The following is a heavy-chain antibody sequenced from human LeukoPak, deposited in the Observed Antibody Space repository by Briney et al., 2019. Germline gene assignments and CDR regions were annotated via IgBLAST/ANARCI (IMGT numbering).Heavy chain of an antibody. D-gene: IGHD5/OR15-5a*01. Sequence: QSGGSLRLSCVASGFSFSSYAMSWVRQAPGKGLEWVSGLTDTSGDTYYANSVRGRFTISRDNSKNTLYLQMNSLRADDSAVYYCAKPLSSSRRGRTAIVFTGDFDYWGQGTLATVSS. CDR2: LTDTSGDT. J-gene: IGHJ4*02. CDR1: GFSFSSYA. V-gene: IGHV3-23*01. CDR3: AKPLSSSRRGRTAIVFTGDFDY.